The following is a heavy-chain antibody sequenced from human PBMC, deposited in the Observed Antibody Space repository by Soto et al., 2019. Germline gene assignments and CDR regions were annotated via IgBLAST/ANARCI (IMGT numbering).Heavy chain of an antibody. CDR2: INHSGST. Sequence: EGLSLTCVVYGGSRSCYCWSWIRQPPGKGLEWIGEINHSGSTNYNPSLKSRVTISVDTSKNQFSLKLSSVTAADTAVYYCARVRCITIFGVVMKGWFDPWGQGTLVTVSS. J-gene: IGHJ5*02. V-gene: IGHV4-34*01. CDR1: GGSRSCYC. CDR3: ARVRCITIFGVVMKGWFDP. D-gene: IGHD3-3*01.